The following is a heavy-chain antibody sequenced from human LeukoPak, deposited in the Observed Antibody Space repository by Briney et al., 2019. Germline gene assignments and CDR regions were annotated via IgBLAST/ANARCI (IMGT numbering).Heavy chain of an antibody. CDR2: ISGYNGNT. CDR3: ARDVGNYYYDGSGYYGPPLFDY. V-gene: IGHV1-18*01. D-gene: IGHD3-22*01. J-gene: IGHJ4*02. CDR1: GYTFTSYG. Sequence: ASVKVSCKASGYTFTSYGISWVRQAPGQGLEWMGWISGYNGNTNYAQKLQGRVTMTRDTTTCTAYMELRSLRSDDTAVFYCARDVGNYYYDGSGYYGPPLFDYWGQGTLVTVSS.